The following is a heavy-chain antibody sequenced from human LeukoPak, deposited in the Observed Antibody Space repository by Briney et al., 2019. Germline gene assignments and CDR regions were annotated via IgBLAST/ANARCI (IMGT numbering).Heavy chain of an antibody. V-gene: IGHV3-23*01. CDR3: TTSRGYFDY. CDR1: GFTFSSYE. CDR2: ISGSGGST. Sequence: GGSLRLSCAASGFTFSSYEMNWVRQAPGKGLEWVSAISGSGGSTYYADSVKGRFTISRDNSKNTLYLQMNSLRAEDTAVYYCTTSRGYFDYWGQGTLVTVSS. J-gene: IGHJ4*02. D-gene: IGHD2-2*01.